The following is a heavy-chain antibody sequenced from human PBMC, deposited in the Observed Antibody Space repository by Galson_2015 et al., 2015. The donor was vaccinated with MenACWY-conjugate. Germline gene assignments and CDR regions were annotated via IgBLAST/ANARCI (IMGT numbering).Heavy chain of an antibody. J-gene: IGHJ6*04. CDR1: GFTFSNSA. CDR2: IRTIAGNK. D-gene: IGHD3-16*01. Sequence: SLRLSCAASGFTFSNSAMNWVRQAPGKGLEWVSGIRTIAGNKYYADSVKGRFTISRDQSKNTLNLQINSLRADDTAVYFCARGGSASTAYYLVDVWGKGTPVTVSS. V-gene: IGHV3-23*01. CDR3: ARGGSASTAYYLVDV.